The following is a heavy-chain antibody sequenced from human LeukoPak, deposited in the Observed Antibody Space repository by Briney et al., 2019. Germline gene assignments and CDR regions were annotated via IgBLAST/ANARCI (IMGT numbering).Heavy chain of an antibody. CDR3: ARAGPDFWSGYPLTS. D-gene: IGHD3-3*01. CDR2: IYTSGST. Sequence: SETLSLTCTVSGGSISSYYWSWIRQPAGKGLEWIGRIYTSGSTNYNPSLKIRVTMSVDTSKNQFSLKLSSVTAADTAVYYCARAGPDFWSGYPLTSWGQGTLVTVSS. J-gene: IGHJ5*02. CDR1: GGSISSYY. V-gene: IGHV4-4*07.